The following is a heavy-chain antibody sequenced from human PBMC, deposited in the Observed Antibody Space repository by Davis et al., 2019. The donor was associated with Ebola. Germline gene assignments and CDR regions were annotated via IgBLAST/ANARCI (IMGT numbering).Heavy chain of an antibody. CDR2: IIPIFGTA. V-gene: IGHV1-69*13. CDR1: GYTFTSYY. CDR3: AREAPMVQGVMDY. Sequence: SVKVSCKASGYTFTSYYMHWVRQAPGQGLEWMGGIIPIFGTANYAQKFQGRVTITADESTSTAYMELSSLRSEDTAVYYCAREAPMVQGVMDYWGQGTLVTVSS. D-gene: IGHD3-10*01. J-gene: IGHJ4*02.